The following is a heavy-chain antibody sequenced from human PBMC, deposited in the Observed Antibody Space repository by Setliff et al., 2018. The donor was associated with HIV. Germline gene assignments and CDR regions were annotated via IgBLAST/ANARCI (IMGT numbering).Heavy chain of an antibody. J-gene: IGHJ4*02. V-gene: IGHV1-2*02. CDR2: INPNSGGT. Sequence: ASVKVSCKASGDAFTDYYIHWVRQAPGQGLEWMGWINPNSGGTNYAQKFQGRVTMTRDTSISTAFMDLSRLRSDDTAVYYCARDPGYKSSWYGIYYFDNWGQGTPVTVSS. CDR3: ARDPGYKSSWYGIYYFDN. CDR1: GDAFTDYY. D-gene: IGHD6-13*01.